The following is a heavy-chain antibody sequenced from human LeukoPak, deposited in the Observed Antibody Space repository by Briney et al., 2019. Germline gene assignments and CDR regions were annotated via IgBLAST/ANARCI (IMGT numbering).Heavy chain of an antibody. J-gene: IGHJ4*02. Sequence: PGGSLRLSCAASGFTFSDYYMSWVRQGPGKGLEWVSSISGSSGSTSYADSVKGRFTISRDNSKNTLYLQMNSLSAEDTAIYYCAKGHSTSYFDHWGQGTLVTVSS. V-gene: IGHV3-23*01. D-gene: IGHD5-18*01. CDR2: ISGSSGST. CDR3: AKGHSTSYFDH. CDR1: GFTFSDYY.